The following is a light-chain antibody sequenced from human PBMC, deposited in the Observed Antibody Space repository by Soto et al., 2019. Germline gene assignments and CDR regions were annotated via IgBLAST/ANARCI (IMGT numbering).Light chain of an antibody. CDR1: QSVRGN. V-gene: IGKV3-11*01. J-gene: IGKJ4*01. CDR3: QQRSDWPLT. Sequence: EIVMTQSPATLSVSPGERATLSCRASQSVRGNLAWYQQKPGQAPRLLIYDASNRATGIPARFSGSGSGTDFTLTISSLEPEDFAVYYCQQRSDWPLTFGGGTKVDIK. CDR2: DAS.